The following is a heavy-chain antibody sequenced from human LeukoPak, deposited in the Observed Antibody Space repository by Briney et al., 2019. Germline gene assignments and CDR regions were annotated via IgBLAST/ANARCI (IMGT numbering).Heavy chain of an antibody. J-gene: IGHJ4*02. D-gene: IGHD7-27*01. CDR1: GYTFTSYD. V-gene: IGHV1-8*01. CDR2: MSPNSGNT. CDR3: VRTPPNWGADF. Sequence: ASVKVSRTASGYTFTSYDINWMRQATGQGLEWMGWMSPNSGNTGYAQKFQGRVTMTRDTSIGTAYLELSSLRSEDSAVYYCVRTPPNWGADFWGQGTLVTVSS.